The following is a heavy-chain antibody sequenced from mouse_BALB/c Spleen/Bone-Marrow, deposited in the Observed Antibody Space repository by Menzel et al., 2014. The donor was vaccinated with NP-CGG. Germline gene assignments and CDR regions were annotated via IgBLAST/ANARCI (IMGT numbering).Heavy chain of an antibody. Sequence: VQLQQSGAELAGPGASVKMSCKASGYTFTSYTIQWVKRRPGQGLEWVGYIVPSSGYTDYNQNFKDKTTLTADKSSSTAYMQLSSLTSADSAVYYCAREARTGAWFAYWGQGTLVTVSA. CDR2: IVPSSGYT. V-gene: IGHV1-4*02. J-gene: IGHJ3*01. CDR1: GYTFTSYT. CDR3: AREARTGAWFAY. D-gene: IGHD4-1*01.